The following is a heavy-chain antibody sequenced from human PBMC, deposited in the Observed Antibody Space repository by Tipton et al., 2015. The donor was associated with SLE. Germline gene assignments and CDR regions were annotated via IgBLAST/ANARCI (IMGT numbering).Heavy chain of an antibody. V-gene: IGHV3-30*04. CDR2: ISYDGSNK. CDR1: GFTFSSYA. J-gene: IGHJ2*01. Sequence: SLRLSCAASGFTFSSYAMHWVRQAPGKGLEWVAVISYDGSNKYYADSVKGRFTISRDNSKNTLYLQMNSLRAEDTAVYYCAREGKAAGIYWYFDLWGRGTLVAVSS. CDR3: AREGKAAGIYWYFDL. D-gene: IGHD6-13*01.